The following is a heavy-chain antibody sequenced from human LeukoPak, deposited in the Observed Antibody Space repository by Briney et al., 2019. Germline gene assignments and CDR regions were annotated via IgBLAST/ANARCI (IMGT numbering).Heavy chain of an antibody. D-gene: IGHD2-15*01. CDR2: LYSGGST. CDR3: AREGIRGWFDP. V-gene: IGHV3-53*01. J-gene: IGHJ5*02. CDR1: GFTVSSIY. Sequence: GGSLRLSCAASGFTVSSIYMNWVRQAPGKGLEWVSLLYSGGSTYYADSVKGRFTISRDNSKNTLYLQMNSLRGEDTAVYYCAREGIRGWFDPWGQGTLVTVSS.